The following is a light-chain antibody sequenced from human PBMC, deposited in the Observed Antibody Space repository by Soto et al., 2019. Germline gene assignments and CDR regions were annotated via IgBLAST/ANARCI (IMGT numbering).Light chain of an antibody. CDR2: DTD. CDR1: SSNIAANS. V-gene: IGLV1-51*01. J-gene: IGLJ6*01. CDR3: GAWDTSLTIYV. Sequence: SVLTQPPSVSAAPGQEVTISCSGSSSNIAANSVSFYQHLPGTAPKLLIYDTDRRPSGIPARFSGSKSGTSATLAITGLQNGDEADYYCGAWDTSLTIYVFARGAKVTV.